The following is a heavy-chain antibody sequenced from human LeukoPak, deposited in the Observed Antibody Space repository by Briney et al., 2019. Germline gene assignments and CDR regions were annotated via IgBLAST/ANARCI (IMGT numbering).Heavy chain of an antibody. D-gene: IGHD4-17*01. J-gene: IGHJ4*02. CDR2: IHTSGST. V-gene: IGHV4-61*02. CDR3: AREREGPYGYLDY. Sequence: PSETLSLTCTVSGGSISSASYYWSWIRQPAGKGLQWIGRIHTSGSTYYNPSLKSRVTISVDTSKNQFSLKLSSVTAADTAVYYCAREREGPYGYLDYWGQGILVTVSS. CDR1: GGSISSASYY.